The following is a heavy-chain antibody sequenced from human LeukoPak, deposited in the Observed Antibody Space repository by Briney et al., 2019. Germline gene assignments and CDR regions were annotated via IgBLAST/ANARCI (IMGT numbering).Heavy chain of an antibody. D-gene: IGHD3-3*01. Sequence: GGSLRLSCVASGFTLSNAWMSWVRQAPGKGLEWVGRIKTITDDGTTNYAAPVTGRFTISRDDSKNMLFRQMNTLKTEDTAVYYCTTPAFLGKTPYGLDVWGQGTTVTVSS. J-gene: IGHJ6*02. CDR3: TTPAFLGKTPYGLDV. V-gene: IGHV3-15*01. CDR1: GFTLSNAW. CDR2: IKTITDDGTT.